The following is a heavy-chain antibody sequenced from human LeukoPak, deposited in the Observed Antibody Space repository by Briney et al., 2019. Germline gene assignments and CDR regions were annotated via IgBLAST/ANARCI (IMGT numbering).Heavy chain of an antibody. CDR3: ARDPYSSSSGSGDY. Sequence: GGSLRLSCAASAFSFSAYSMNWVRQAPGKGLEWVSYISSSSRTTYYADSVKGRFTISRDNAKNSLYLQMNSLRAEDTAVYYCARDPYSSSSGSGDYWGQGTLVTVSS. J-gene: IGHJ4*02. V-gene: IGHV3-48*01. CDR2: ISSSSRTT. D-gene: IGHD6-13*01. CDR1: AFSFSAYS.